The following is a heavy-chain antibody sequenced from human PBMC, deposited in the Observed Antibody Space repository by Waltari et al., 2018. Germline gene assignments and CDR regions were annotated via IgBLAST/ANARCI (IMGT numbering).Heavy chain of an antibody. CDR1: GGTFSNYY. CDR2: ITPILGVP. V-gene: IGHV1-69*02. J-gene: IGHJ6*02. CDR3: ARGPSDGMDV. Sequence: QVQLVQSGAEVKKPGSSVKVSCKASGGTFSNYYIAWVRQAPGQGLEWMGRITPILGVPSYARKFQGRVTINADKSTGTAYMELSSLRSDDTAVYYCARGPSDGMDVWGQGTTVTVSS.